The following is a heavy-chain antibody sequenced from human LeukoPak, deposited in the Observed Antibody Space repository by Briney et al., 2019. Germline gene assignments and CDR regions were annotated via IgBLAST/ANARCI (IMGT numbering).Heavy chain of an antibody. CDR3: ARGRFETVTTGAVYYYYYMDV. CDR1: GASISGSGYY. V-gene: IGHV4-39*07. J-gene: IGHJ6*03. Sequence: SETLSLTCAVSGASISGSGYYWGWIRQPPGKGLEWIGNIYYSGSTYYNPSLKSRVTISVDTSKNQFSLKLSSVTAADTAVYYCARGRFETVTTGAVYYYYYMDVWGKGTTVTVSS. CDR2: IYYSGST. D-gene: IGHD4-17*01.